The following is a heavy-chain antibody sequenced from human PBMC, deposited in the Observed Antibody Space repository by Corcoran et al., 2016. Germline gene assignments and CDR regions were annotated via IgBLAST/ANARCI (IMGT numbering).Heavy chain of an antibody. CDR3: GRVVQSSGWSWGDY. CDR2: IWHDGSNQ. D-gene: IGHD6-19*01. J-gene: IGHJ4*02. Sequence: QVQLVESGGGVVQPGRSLRLSCAASGFSFSNYGMHWVRQAPGRGLEWVAVIWHDGSNQYYANSVKGRFTISRDNTKNTVYLQMNSLRVEDTAVYHCGRVVQSSGWSWGDYWGQGTLVTVSS. V-gene: IGHV3-33*01. CDR1: GFSFSNYG.